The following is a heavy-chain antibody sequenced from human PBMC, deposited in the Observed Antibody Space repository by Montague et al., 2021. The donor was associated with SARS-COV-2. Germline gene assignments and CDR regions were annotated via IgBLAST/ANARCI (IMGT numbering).Heavy chain of an antibody. CDR3: ARLRDGVVPSPILGVGPYYSYYYMDV. Sequence: SETLSLTCAVHGTSFSGYYWNWTRQPPGKRLEWIGEINHGGSTKYSPSLKSRLTISADTSKNQFSLKLTSVAAADTAVYYCARLRDGVVPSPILGVGPYYSYYYMDVWGRGTTVTISS. CDR1: GTSFSGYY. D-gene: IGHD3-10*01. CDR2: INHGGST. V-gene: IGHV4-34*01. J-gene: IGHJ6*03.